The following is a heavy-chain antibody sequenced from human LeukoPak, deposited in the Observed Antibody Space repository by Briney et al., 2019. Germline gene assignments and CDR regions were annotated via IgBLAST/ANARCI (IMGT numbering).Heavy chain of an antibody. J-gene: IGHJ4*02. CDR2: IYYSGST. D-gene: IGHD4-23*01. V-gene: IGHV4-39*07. CDR3: ARTPYGGNSFRDY. Sequence: PSETLSLTCTVSGGSISSSSYYWGWIRQPPGKGLEWIGSIYYSGSTYYNPSLKSRVTISVDTSKNQFSLKLSSVTAADTAVYYCARTPYGGNSFRDYWGQGTLVTVSS. CDR1: GGSISSSSYY.